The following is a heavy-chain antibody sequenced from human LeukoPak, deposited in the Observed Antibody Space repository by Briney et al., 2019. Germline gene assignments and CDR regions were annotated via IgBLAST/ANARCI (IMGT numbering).Heavy chain of an antibody. CDR1: GGSISSYC. Sequence: SETLSLTCTVSGGSISSYCWSWTRQPAGKGLEYIGRLYASGSTDYSPSLRSQLTMSLDTSKNQFSLKLTSVTAADTAIYYCARDGAATFSDYWGQGALVTVSS. CDR3: ARDGAATFSDY. D-gene: IGHD1-26*01. CDR2: LYASGST. V-gene: IGHV4-4*07. J-gene: IGHJ4*02.